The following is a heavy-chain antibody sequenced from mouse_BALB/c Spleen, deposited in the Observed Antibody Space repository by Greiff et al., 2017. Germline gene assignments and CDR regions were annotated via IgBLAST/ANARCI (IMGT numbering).Heavy chain of an antibody. J-gene: IGHJ3*01. CDR2: ISSGGST. Sequence: EVQGVESGGGLVKPGGSLKLSCAASGFTFSSYAMSWVRQTPEKRLEWVASISSGGSTYYPDSVKGRFTISRDNARNILYLQMSSLRSEDTAMYYCARGAYYYPYWGQGTLVTVSA. D-gene: IGHD1-1*01. V-gene: IGHV5-6-5*01. CDR3: ARGAYYYPY. CDR1: GFTFSSYA.